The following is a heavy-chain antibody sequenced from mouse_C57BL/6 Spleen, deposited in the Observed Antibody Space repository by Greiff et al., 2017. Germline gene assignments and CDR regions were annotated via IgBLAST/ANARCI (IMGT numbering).Heavy chain of an antibody. Sequence: EVQGVESGGGLVKPGGSLKLSCAASGFTFSDYGMHWVRQAPEKGLEWVAYISSGSSTIYYADTVKGRFTISRDNAKNTLFLQMTSLRSEDTAMYYCARGRPAGAYWGQGTLVTVSA. V-gene: IGHV5-17*01. CDR1: GFTFSDYG. D-gene: IGHD1-2*01. CDR2: ISSGSSTI. CDR3: ARGRPAGAY. J-gene: IGHJ3*01.